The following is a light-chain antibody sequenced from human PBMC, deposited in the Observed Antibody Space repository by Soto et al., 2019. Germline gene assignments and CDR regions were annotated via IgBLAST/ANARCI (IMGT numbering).Light chain of an antibody. CDR2: GAS. CDR1: QSVMSNY. V-gene: IGKV3-20*01. J-gene: IGKJ5*01. CDR3: QQYGKLPIT. Sequence: EIVLAQSPGTQSLSPGERATVSCRSSQSVMSNYVAWYHQKPGQAPRLLISGASTRAAGIPDRFSGSGSGTDFTLTISSLEPEDFAVYYCQQYGKLPITFGQGTRLEI.